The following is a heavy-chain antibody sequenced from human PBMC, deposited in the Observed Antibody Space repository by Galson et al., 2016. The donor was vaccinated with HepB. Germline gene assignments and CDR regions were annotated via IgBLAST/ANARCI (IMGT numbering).Heavy chain of an antibody. V-gene: IGHV4-59*01. J-gene: IGHJ5*02. D-gene: IGHD4-11*01. Sequence: SETLSLTCTVSGGSITSYYWNWIRQPPGKGLEWIGYIYYSGSTNYNPSLKSRVTISVETSKKQFSLKLSSVTASETAGNYCARGGAAVAITWGQGTLVTVSS. CDR1: GGSITSYY. CDR3: ARGGAAVAIT. CDR2: IYYSGST.